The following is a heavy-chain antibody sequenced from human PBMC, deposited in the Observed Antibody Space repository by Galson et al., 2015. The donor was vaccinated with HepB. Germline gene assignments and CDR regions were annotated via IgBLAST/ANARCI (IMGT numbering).Heavy chain of an antibody. D-gene: IGHD2-15*01. CDR1: GGTFSSYA. Sequence: SVKVSCKASGGTFSSYAISWVRQAPGQGLEWMGRIIPMLEMTNYAQEFQGRVTITADKSTSTAYMELSSLRSGDTAVYYCARVVVVLGATSWLYYYGMDVWGQGTTVTVSS. CDR3: ARVVVVLGATSWLYYYGMDV. J-gene: IGHJ6*02. CDR2: IIPMLEMT. V-gene: IGHV1-69*04.